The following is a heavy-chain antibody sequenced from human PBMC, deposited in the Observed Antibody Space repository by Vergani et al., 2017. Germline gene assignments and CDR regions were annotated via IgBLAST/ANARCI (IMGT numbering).Heavy chain of an antibody. V-gene: IGHV3-64D*06. CDR3: VKIVSEYDYPWVFYI. Sequence: EVQLVESGGGLVKPGGSLRRSCAASGFTFSSYAMHWVRQAPGKGLEYVSTISSNGGSTYYADSVKCRFTISRDNSKNTLYLQLSSLRAEDTAVYYCVKIVSEYDYPWVFYIWGQGTMVTASS. CDR2: ISSNGGST. J-gene: IGHJ3*02. CDR1: GFTFSSYA. D-gene: IGHD5-12*01.